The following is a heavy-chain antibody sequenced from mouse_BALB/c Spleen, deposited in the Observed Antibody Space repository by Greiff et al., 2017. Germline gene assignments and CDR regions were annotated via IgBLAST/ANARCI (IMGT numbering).Heavy chain of an antibody. J-gene: IGHJ3*01. Sequence: EVKLMESGGGLVKPGGYLKLSCAASGFTFSSYTMSWVRQTPEKRLEWVATISSGGSYTYYPDSVKGRFTISRDNAKNTLYLQMSSLKSEDTAMFYCTRDARRFAYWGQGTLVTVSA. CDR1: GFTFSSYT. V-gene: IGHV5-6-4*01. CDR3: TRDARRFAY. CDR2: ISSGGSYT.